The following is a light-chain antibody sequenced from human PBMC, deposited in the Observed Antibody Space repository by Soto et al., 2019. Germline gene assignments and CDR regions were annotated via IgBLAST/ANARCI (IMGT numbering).Light chain of an antibody. J-gene: IGKJ4*01. CDR2: WAS. CDR3: QQYYSTPLT. V-gene: IGKV4-1*01. Sequence: DIVLTPSPYSLSVSLGERATINCKSSQSVLYSSNDKNYLAWYQQKPGQPPKLLIYWASTRESGVPDRFSGSGSGTDFTLTISSLQAEDVAVYYCQQYYSTPLTFGGGTKVDVK. CDR1: QSVLYSSNDKNY.